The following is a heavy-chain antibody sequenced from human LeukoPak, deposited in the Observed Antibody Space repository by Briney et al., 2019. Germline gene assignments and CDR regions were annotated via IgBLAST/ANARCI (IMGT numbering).Heavy chain of an antibody. CDR3: ARVRGDYPPIDSYFDY. CDR1: GGSISSYY. Sequence: SETLSLTCTVSGGSISSYYWSWIRQPPGKGLEWIGYIYYSGSTNYNPSLKSRVTISVDTSKNQFPLKLSSVTAADTAVYCCARVRGDYPPIDSYFDYWGQGTLVTVSS. V-gene: IGHV4-59*01. D-gene: IGHD4-17*01. CDR2: IYYSGST. J-gene: IGHJ4*02.